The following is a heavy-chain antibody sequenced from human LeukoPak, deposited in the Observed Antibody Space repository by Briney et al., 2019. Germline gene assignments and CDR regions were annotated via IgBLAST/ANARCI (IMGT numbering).Heavy chain of an antibody. D-gene: IGHD3-10*01. CDR2: ISYDGSNK. V-gene: IGHV3-30-3*01. CDR1: GFTFSSYD. J-gene: IGHJ4*02. Sequence: PGRSLRLSCAASGFTFSSYDMHWVRQAPGKGLEWVAVISYDGSNKYYADSVKGRFTISRDNSKNTLYLQMNSLRAEDTAVYYCARDPMVRGVIIRAYFDYWGQGTLVTVSS. CDR3: ARDPMVRGVIIRAYFDY.